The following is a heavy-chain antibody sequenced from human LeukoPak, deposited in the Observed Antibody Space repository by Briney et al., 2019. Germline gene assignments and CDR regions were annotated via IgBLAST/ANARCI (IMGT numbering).Heavy chain of an antibody. J-gene: IGHJ6*02. Sequence: PGGSLRLSCAASGFTFSSYAMSWVRQAPGKGLEWVSAISGSGGSTYYADSVKGRFTISRDNSKNTLYLQMNSLRAEDTAVYYCAKDQSQSPGGYGMDVWGQGTTVTVSS. CDR2: ISGSGGST. CDR1: GFTFSSYA. V-gene: IGHV3-23*01. CDR3: AKDQSQSPGGYGMDV.